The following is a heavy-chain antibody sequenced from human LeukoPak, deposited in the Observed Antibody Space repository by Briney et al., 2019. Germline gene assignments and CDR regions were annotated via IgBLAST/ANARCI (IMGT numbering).Heavy chain of an antibody. J-gene: IGHJ4*02. CDR3: ARDRGPYYYDSSGSYYFDC. CDR2: ISSSSSTV. Sequence: GGSLRLSCAASGCTFNSYSMNWVRQAPGKGLEWISYISSSSSTVYYADSVRGRFTISRDNAKNSLYLQMNTLRAEDTAVYYCARDRGPYYYDSSGSYYFDCWGQGTLVTVSS. D-gene: IGHD3-22*01. V-gene: IGHV3-48*04. CDR1: GCTFNSYS.